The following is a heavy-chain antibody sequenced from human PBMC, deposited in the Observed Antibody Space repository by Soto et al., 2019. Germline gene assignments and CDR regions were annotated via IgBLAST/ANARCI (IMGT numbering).Heavy chain of an antibody. CDR1: GFTFSNYA. CDR3: AKVGRSCGPGGCLDEYFQP. V-gene: IGHV3-23*01. D-gene: IGHD2-8*02. CDR2: ISNSGDAT. J-gene: IGHJ1*01. Sequence: EVQLLESGGGLVQPGGSLRLSCAASGFTFSNYAMSWVRQAPENGLEWVSAISNSGDATYYPDSAKGRLTISRDNSKSTVYLQINSLRADDTAVYYCAKVGRSCGPGGCLDEYFQPWGQGTLVTVSS.